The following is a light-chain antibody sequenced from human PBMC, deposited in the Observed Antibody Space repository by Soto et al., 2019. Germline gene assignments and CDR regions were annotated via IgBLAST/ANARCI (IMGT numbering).Light chain of an antibody. CDR3: QQYGSSHT. Sequence: ENVLTQSPGTLSLSPGERATLSCRASQSVSSDYLAWYQQKPGQPPRLLIFGASTRATGIPDRFSGSGAGAYFNLTISRLEPADFGVYYCQQYGSSHTFGQGTRLEIK. CDR1: QSVSSDY. J-gene: IGKJ5*01. V-gene: IGKV3-20*01. CDR2: GAS.